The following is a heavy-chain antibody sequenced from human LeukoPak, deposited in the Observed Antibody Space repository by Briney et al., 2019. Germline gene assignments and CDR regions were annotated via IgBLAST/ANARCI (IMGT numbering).Heavy chain of an antibody. CDR3: AKGTTEWGNYYFYGMDV. CDR1: GFTFSSYA. CDR2: ISYGGNNK. V-gene: IGHV3-30*18. Sequence: GRSLRLSCAASGFTFSSYAMHWVRQAPGKGLDWLAVISYGGNNKYYADSLKGRFTISRDNSKNTLFLQMNSLRPEDTAVYYCAKGTTEWGNYYFYGMDVWGQGTTVTVSS. J-gene: IGHJ6*02. D-gene: IGHD3-3*01.